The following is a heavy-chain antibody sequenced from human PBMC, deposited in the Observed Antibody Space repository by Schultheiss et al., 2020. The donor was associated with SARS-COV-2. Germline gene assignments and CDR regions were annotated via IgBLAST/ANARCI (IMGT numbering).Heavy chain of an antibody. J-gene: IGHJ3*02. V-gene: IGHV4-59*08. D-gene: IGHD6-13*01. Sequence: SQTLSLTCTVSGGSISSYYWSWIRQPPGKGLEWIGYIYYSGSTNYNPSLKSRVTISVDTSKNQFSLKLSSVTAADTAVYYCARHVPSSWYPHAFDIWGQGTMVTVSS. CDR1: GGSISSYY. CDR3: ARHVPSSWYPHAFDI. CDR2: IYYSGST.